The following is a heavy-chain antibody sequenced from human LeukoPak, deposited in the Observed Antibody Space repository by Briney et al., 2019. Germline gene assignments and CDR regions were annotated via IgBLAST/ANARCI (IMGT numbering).Heavy chain of an antibody. Sequence: SETLSLTCTVSGGSVSSASYYWTWIRQPPGKGLEWIGYIYASGNTNYNPSLKSRVTISVDTSKNQFSLKLSSVTAADTAVYYCARDPPVARTSWGQGTLVTVSS. J-gene: IGHJ4*02. V-gene: IGHV4-61*01. CDR3: ARDPPVARTS. CDR2: IYASGNT. CDR1: GGSVSSASYY. D-gene: IGHD6-19*01.